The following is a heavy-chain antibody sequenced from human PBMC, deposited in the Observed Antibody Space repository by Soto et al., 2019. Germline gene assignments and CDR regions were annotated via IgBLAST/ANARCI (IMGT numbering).Heavy chain of an antibody. CDR3: ATLKTNYYYYYGMDV. CDR1: GYTLTELS. CDR2: FDPEHDKT. Sequence: ASVKVSCKVSGYTLTELSVHWVRQTPGKGLEWMGGFDPEHDKTVYAQKFQGRVTMTEDTPTDTAYMELSSLRSEDTAVYYCATLKTNYYYYYGMDVWGQGTTVTVSS. V-gene: IGHV1-24*01. D-gene: IGHD1-7*01. J-gene: IGHJ6*02.